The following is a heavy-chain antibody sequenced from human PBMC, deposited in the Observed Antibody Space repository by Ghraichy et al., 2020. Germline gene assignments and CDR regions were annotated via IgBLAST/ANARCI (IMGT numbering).Heavy chain of an antibody. CDR3: TREDPSGYYSYDMDV. J-gene: IGHJ6*03. CDR2: IRSKAYGETT. CDR1: GFTFGDYT. Sequence: ACTASGFTFGDYTMTWVRQAPGKGLKCVGFIRSKAYGETTEYAASVKGRFTISRDDSKSIAYLQMNSLKTEDTAIYHCTREDPSGYYSYDMDVWGKGTTVTVSS. V-gene: IGHV3-49*04.